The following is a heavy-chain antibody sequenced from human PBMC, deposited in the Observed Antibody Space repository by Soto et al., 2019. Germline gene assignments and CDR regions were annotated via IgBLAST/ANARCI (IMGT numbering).Heavy chain of an antibody. CDR2: IYYSGTT. V-gene: IGHV4-59*01. D-gene: IGHD7-27*01. CDR1: GASIRSTY. Sequence: SETLSLSCTVSGASIRSTYWSWIRQSPGEGLEWIGYIYYSGTTNYNPSLKNRVTISVDTSKIQLSLNLTSVTAADTAVYYCANTPFSLPLGTVLHYPDAWAQGTLDPVSS. CDR3: ANTPFSLPLGTVLHYPDA. J-gene: IGHJ5*02.